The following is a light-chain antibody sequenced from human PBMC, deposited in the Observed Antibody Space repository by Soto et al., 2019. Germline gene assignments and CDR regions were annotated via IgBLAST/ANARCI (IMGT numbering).Light chain of an antibody. Sequence: IQMTQSPSTLSASVGDRVTLTCRASQSISTWLAWYQQKSGKAPNLLIYDASNLETGVPSRFSGSGSGTDFTFTISSLQPEDIATYYCQQYDNLPITFGQGTRLEIK. V-gene: IGKV1-33*01. CDR2: DAS. J-gene: IGKJ5*01. CDR1: QSISTW. CDR3: QQYDNLPIT.